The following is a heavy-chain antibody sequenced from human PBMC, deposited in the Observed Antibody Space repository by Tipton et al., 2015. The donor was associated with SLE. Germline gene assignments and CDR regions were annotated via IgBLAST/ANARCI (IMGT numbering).Heavy chain of an antibody. Sequence: TLSLTCTVSGGSISSGSYYWSWIRQPAGKGLEWIGRIYTRGRTNSNPSLKSRVTISVDTSKNQFSLKLSSVTAADTAVYYCAREVPGATSYYYYMDVWGKGTTVTISS. CDR1: GGSISSGSYY. CDR3: AREVPGATSYYYYMDV. J-gene: IGHJ6*03. V-gene: IGHV4-61*02. D-gene: IGHD2-2*01. CDR2: IYTRGRT.